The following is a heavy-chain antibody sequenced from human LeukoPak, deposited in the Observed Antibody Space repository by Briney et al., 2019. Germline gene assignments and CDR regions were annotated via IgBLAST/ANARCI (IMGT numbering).Heavy chain of an antibody. CDR3: PRDWLARPDY. CDR2: IYYSGST. Sequence: SETLSLTCTVSGGSISSGDYYWSWIRQPRGKGLEWCGYIYYSGSTYYNPPPKARVTISVDTSKNQFSLKLSSVTAADTAVYYCPRDWLARPDYWGQGTLVTVSS. J-gene: IGHJ4*02. CDR1: GGSISSGDYY. V-gene: IGHV4-30-4*08. D-gene: IGHD3-9*01.